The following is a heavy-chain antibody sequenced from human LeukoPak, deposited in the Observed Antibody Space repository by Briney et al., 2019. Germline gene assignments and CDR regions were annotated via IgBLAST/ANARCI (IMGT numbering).Heavy chain of an antibody. CDR2: ISYDGSNK. CDR1: GFTFSSYG. Sequence: GGSLRLSCAASGFTFSSYGMHWVRQAPGKGLEWVAVISYDGSNKYYADSVKGRFTISRDNAKNSLYLQMNSLRAEDTAVYYCARDLYGDSSGDAFDIWGQGTMVTVSS. J-gene: IGHJ3*02. V-gene: IGHV3-30*03. D-gene: IGHD4-17*01. CDR3: ARDLYGDSSGDAFDI.